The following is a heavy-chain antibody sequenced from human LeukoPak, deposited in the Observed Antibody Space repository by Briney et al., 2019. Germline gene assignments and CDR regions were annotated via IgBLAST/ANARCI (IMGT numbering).Heavy chain of an antibody. CDR1: GFTFSSYW. V-gene: IGHV3-23*01. J-gene: IGHJ6*04. CDR3: AELGITMIGGV. CDR2: ISTSGDSI. Sequence: PGGSLRLSCAASGFTFSSYWMTWVRQAPGKGLEWVSYISTSGDSIKYADSVKGRFTISRDNSKNTLYLQMNSLRAEDTAVYYCAELGITMIGGVWGKGTTVTISS. D-gene: IGHD3-10*02.